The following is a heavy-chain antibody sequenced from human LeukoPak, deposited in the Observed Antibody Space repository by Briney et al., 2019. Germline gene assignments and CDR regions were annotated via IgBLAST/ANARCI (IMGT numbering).Heavy chain of an antibody. V-gene: IGHV3-9*03. Sequence: GGSLRLSCAASGFTFSSYGMSWVRQAPGKGLEWVSAISWNSGSIGYADSVKGRFTISRDNAKNSLYLQMNSLRAEDMALYYCAKGGGSGYAQIDYWGQGTLVTVSS. CDR3: AKGGGSGYAQIDY. CDR2: ISWNSGSI. D-gene: IGHD5-12*01. J-gene: IGHJ4*02. CDR1: GFTFSSYG.